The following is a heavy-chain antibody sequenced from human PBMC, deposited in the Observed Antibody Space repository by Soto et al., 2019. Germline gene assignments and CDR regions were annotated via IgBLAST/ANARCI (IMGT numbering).Heavy chain of an antibody. Sequence: QVQLVQSEAEAKKPGASVKVSCKTSGYIFSNYGLSWVRQAPGQGLEWVAWISPYDGNTHYAQHLQGRVTVTTDTSTSTAYMELRSRRSDDTAVYFCARDDRAAAAGTTYYFDYWGQGTLVTVSS. CDR1: GYIFSNYG. J-gene: IGHJ4*02. D-gene: IGHD6-13*01. CDR3: ARDDRAAAAGTTYYFDY. V-gene: IGHV1-18*01. CDR2: ISPYDGNT.